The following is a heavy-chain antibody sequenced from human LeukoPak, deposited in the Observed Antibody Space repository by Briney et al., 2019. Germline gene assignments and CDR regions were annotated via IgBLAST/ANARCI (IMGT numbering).Heavy chain of an antibody. CDR2: IWYDGSNK. V-gene: IGHV3-33*01. J-gene: IGHJ6*02. CDR1: GFTFSSYG. Sequence: GGSLRLSCAASGFTFSSYGMRWVRQAPGKGLEWVAVIWYDGSNKYYADSVKGRFTISRDNSKNTLYLQMNSLRAEDTAVYYCARGAPTYYYGMDVWGQGTTVTVSS. CDR3: ARGAPTYYYGMDV.